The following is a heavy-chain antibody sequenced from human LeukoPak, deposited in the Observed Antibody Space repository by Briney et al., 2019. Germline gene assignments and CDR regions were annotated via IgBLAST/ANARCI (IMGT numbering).Heavy chain of an antibody. V-gene: IGHV1-18*01. Sequence: ASVKVSCKASGYTFTSYGISWVRQAPGQGLEWMGWISAYNGITNYAQKLQGRVTMTTDTSTSTAHMELRSLRSDATAVYYCARESGGSYEVVPAANWFDPWGQGTLATVSS. CDR2: ISAYNGIT. CDR1: GYTFTSYG. D-gene: IGHD2-2*01. CDR3: ARESGGSYEVVPAANWFDP. J-gene: IGHJ5*02.